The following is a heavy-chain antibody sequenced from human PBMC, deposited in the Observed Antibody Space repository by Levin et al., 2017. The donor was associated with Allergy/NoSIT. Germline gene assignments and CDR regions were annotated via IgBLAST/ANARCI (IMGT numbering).Heavy chain of an antibody. D-gene: IGHD2-21*02. CDR3: ARDRAAYCGGDCPPSDY. CDR2: IDPYSGDT. Sequence: ASVKVSCKTSGYTFINYYIHWVRQAPGHGLEWMGWIDPYSGDTNYEQKFQGRVTMTRDMSISTGFMELSSLRPDDTAIYYCARDRAAYCGGDCPPSDYWGQGTLVTVSS. V-gene: IGHV1-2*02. CDR1: GYTFINYY. J-gene: IGHJ4*02.